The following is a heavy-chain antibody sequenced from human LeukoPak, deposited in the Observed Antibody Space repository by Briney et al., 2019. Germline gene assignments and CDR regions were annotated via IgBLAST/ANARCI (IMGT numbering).Heavy chain of an antibody. CDR2: IIPIFGTA. Sequence: SVKVSCKASGGTFISYAISWVRQAPGQGLEWMGGIIPIFGTANYAQKFQGRVTITADESTSTAYMELSSLRSEDTAVYYCARVLSPYCSGGSCYLGYFDYWGQGTLVTVSS. CDR1: GGTFISYA. V-gene: IGHV1-69*13. J-gene: IGHJ4*02. CDR3: ARVLSPYCSGGSCYLGYFDY. D-gene: IGHD2-15*01.